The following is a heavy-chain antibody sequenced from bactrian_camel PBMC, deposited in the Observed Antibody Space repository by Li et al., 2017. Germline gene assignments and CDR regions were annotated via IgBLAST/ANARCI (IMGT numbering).Heavy chain of an antibody. J-gene: IGHJ4*01. V-gene: IGHV3S40*01. CDR2: INGADGSE. CDR1: GFIFASAD. Sequence: VQLVESGGGLVQPGQSLRLSCLTSGFIFASADMHWLRRPPGKGVEWVAGINGADGSEYYDDSVKGRFIISRVISGNAETTLYLQMSRLKPEDSAMYYCAATEDWHCRDGRLPDFVAYWGQGTQVTVS. CDR3: AATEDWHCRDGRLPDFVAY. D-gene: IGHD1*01.